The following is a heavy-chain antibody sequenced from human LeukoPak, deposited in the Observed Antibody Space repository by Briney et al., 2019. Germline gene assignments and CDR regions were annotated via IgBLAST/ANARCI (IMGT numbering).Heavy chain of an antibody. D-gene: IGHD6-19*01. CDR1: GYTFTSYG. CDR3: ASQTIRGSGWYMGVDY. V-gene: IGHV1-18*01. CDR2: ISPNSGGT. Sequence: ASVKVSCKASGYTFTSYGISWVRQAPGQGLEWMGWISPNSGGTNYAHKFQGRVTMTRDMSTSTVYMELSSLRSEDTAVYYCASQTIRGSGWYMGVDYWGQGTLVTVSS. J-gene: IGHJ4*02.